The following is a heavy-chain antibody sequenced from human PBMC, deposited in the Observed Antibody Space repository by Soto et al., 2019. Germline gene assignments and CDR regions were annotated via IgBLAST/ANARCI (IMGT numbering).Heavy chain of an antibody. CDR2: ISYDGSNK. V-gene: IGHV3-30*18. J-gene: IGHJ5*02. Sequence: QVQLVESGGGVVQPGRSLRLSCAASGFTFSSYGMHWVRQAPGKGLEWVAVISYDGSNKYYADSVKGRFTISRDNSKNTLYLQMNSLRAEETAVYYCAKDLTGFCSGGSCYNWFDPWGQGTLVTVSS. CDR3: AKDLTGFCSGGSCYNWFDP. D-gene: IGHD2-15*01. CDR1: GFTFSSYG.